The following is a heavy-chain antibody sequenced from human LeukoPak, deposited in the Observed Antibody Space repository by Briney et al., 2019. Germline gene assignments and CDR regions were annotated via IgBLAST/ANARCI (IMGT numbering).Heavy chain of an antibody. Sequence: GGSLRLSCAASGFTFSSYTMHWVRQAPGKGLEWVAVISYDGTNKYYAESVKGRSTISRDNSKSTVYLQVSSPRAEDTALYHCARAFTIYGDFDYFDHWGQGTLVTVSS. CDR2: ISYDGTNK. CDR1: GFTFSSYT. CDR3: ARAFTIYGDFDYFDH. J-gene: IGHJ4*02. V-gene: IGHV3-30-3*01. D-gene: IGHD4-17*01.